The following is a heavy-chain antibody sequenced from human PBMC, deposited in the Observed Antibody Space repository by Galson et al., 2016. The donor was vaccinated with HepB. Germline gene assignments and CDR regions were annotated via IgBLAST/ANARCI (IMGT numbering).Heavy chain of an antibody. V-gene: IGHV1-46*01. CDR3: ARAGVEARWFDP. D-gene: IGHD2-15*01. Sequence: SVKVSCKASGYTFTSYYMHWVRQAPGQGLEWMGIINPSGGSTRYAEKFQGRVTMTRDTSTSTVYMEFSSLTSEDTAVYYCARAGVEARWFDPWGQGTLVTVSS. CDR2: INPSGGST. CDR1: GYTFTSYY. J-gene: IGHJ5*02.